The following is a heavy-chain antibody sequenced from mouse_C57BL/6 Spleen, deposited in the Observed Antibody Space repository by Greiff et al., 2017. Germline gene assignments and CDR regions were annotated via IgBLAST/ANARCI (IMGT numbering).Heavy chain of an antibody. CDR1: GFTFSDYG. D-gene: IGHD2-4*01. Sequence: EVQRVESGGGLVKPGGSLKLSCAASGFTFSDYGMHWVRQAPEKGLEWVAYISSGSSTIYYADTVKGRFTISRDNAKNTLFLQMTSLRSEDTAMYYCARPRDYDEGYYYAMDYWGQGASVTVSS. J-gene: IGHJ4*01. CDR3: ARPRDYDEGYYYAMDY. V-gene: IGHV5-17*01. CDR2: ISSGSSTI.